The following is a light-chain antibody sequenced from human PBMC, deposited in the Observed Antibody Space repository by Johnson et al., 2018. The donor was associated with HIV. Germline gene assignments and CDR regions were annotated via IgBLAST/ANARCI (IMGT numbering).Light chain of an antibody. Sequence: QSVLTQPPSVSAAPGQKVTISCSASSSNIGNNYVSWYQQLPGTAPKLLIYENNKRPSGVPDRFSDSKSGTSATLGIPGLQPGDEADYYCGTWDSSLSAYVFGTGTKVTVL. V-gene: IGLV1-51*02. CDR1: SSNIGNNY. CDR3: GTWDSSLSAYV. J-gene: IGLJ1*01. CDR2: ENN.